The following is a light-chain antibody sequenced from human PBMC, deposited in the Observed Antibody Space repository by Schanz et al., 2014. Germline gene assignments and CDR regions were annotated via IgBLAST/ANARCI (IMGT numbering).Light chain of an antibody. CDR1: SSNIGAGYD. V-gene: IGLV1-51*01. CDR3: GTWDSSLSAKV. J-gene: IGLJ3*02. Sequence: QSVLTQPPSVSGALGQRVTISCTGSSSNIGAGYDVHWYQQLPGTAPKLLIYDNNKRPSGIPDRFSGSKSGTSATLGITGLQTGDEADYYCGTWDSSLSAKVFGGGTKLTVL. CDR2: DNN.